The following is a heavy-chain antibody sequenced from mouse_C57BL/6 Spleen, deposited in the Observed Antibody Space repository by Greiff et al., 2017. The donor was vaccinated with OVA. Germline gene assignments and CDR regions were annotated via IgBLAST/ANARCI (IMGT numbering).Heavy chain of an antibody. V-gene: IGHV1-66*01. J-gene: IGHJ3*01. CDR3: ARAYGSSSAWFAY. D-gene: IGHD1-1*01. CDR2: IYPGSGNT. Sequence: QVQLQQSGPELVKPGASVKISCKASGYSFTSYYIHWVKQRPGQGLKWIGWIYPGSGNTKYNEQFKGKATLTADTSSSTAYMQLSSLTSEDSAVYYCARAYGSSSAWFAYWGQGTLVTVSA. CDR1: GYSFTSYY.